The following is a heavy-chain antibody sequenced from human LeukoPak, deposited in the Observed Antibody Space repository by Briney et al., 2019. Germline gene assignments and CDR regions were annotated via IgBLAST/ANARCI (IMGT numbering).Heavy chain of an antibody. CDR1: GFTFSDYY. J-gene: IGHJ4*02. CDR3: ASRGSYGLFYFDY. CDR2: IGRSGSTI. V-gene: IGHV3-11*04. D-gene: IGHD1-26*01. Sequence: PGGSLRLSCAASGFTFSDYYMSWIRQAPGKRLEWVSYIGRSGSTIYYADSVKGRFTISRDNAKNSLYLQMNSLRAEDTAVYYCASRGSYGLFYFDYWGQGTLVTVSS.